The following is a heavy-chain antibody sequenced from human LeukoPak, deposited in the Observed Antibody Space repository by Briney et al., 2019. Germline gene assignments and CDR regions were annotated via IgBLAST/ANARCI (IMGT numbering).Heavy chain of an antibody. V-gene: IGHV3-30*03. CDR2: VSPDGTDK. CDR3: ARGQGYSGYDYPLDY. J-gene: IGHJ4*02. D-gene: IGHD5-12*01. Sequence: PGGSLRLSCAGSGSTFSTHAMHWVRQTPGMGLEWVGVVSPDGTDKYYADSVKGRFTISRDNSKNTLYLQMNSLRAEDTAVYYCARGQGYSGYDYPLDYWGQGTLVTVSS. CDR1: GSTFSTHA.